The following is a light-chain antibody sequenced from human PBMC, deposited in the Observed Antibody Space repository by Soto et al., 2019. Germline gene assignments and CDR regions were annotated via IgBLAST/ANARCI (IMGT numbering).Light chain of an antibody. Sequence: QSVLTQPAPVSGSPGQSITISFTGTSSDVGAYNFVSWYQHHPGRAPKLIIYEVTIRPSGVSNRFSGSKSGNTASLTISGLQAEDEADYYCSSYTTSAPYVFGSGTKVTVL. CDR2: EVT. CDR3: SSYTTSAPYV. V-gene: IGLV2-14*01. J-gene: IGLJ1*01. CDR1: SSDVGAYNF.